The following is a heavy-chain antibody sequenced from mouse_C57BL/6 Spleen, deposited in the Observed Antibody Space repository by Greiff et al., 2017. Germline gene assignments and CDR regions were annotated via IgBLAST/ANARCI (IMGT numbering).Heavy chain of an antibody. D-gene: IGHD2-2*01. Sequence: QVQLQQSGPELVKPGASVKISCKASGYASSSSWMNWVKQRPGKGLEWIGRIYPGDGDTNYNGKFKGKATLTADKSSSTAYMQLSSLTSDDSAVYFCARTRLYYYAMDYWGQGTSVTVSS. CDR3: ARTRLYYYAMDY. V-gene: IGHV1-82*01. CDR2: IYPGDGDT. J-gene: IGHJ4*01. CDR1: GYASSSSW.